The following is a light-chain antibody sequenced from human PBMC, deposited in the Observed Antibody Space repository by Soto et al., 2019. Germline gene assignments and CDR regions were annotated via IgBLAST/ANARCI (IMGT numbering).Light chain of an antibody. J-gene: IGKJ2*01. CDR2: DTT. CDR3: QQYVNLPYT. CDR1: QDLTNF. V-gene: IGKV1-33*01. Sequence: DIQMTQSPTSLAASVGDRVTITCQARQDLTNFLNWDQQKPGEAPKLLIYDTTTLEEGVPSRFSGGGSGTDFTFTINGLQPEDAAIYSCQQYVNLPYTFGPGTKLEIK.